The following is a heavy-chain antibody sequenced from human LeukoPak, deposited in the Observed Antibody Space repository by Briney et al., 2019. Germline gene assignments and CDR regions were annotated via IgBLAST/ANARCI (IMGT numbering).Heavy chain of an antibody. V-gene: IGHV1-69*04. CDR1: GGTFSSYA. J-gene: IGHJ5*02. Sequence: SVKVSCKASGGTFSSYAISWVRQAPGQGPEWMGRIIPIFGIANYAQKFQGRVTITADKSTSTAYMELSSLRSEDTAVYYCARHYGSGSYSWFDPWGQGTLVTVSS. D-gene: IGHD3-10*01. CDR2: IIPIFGIA. CDR3: ARHYGSGSYSWFDP.